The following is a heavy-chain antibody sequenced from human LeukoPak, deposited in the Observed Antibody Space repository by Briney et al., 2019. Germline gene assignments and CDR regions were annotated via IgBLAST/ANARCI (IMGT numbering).Heavy chain of an antibody. CDR3: ASSSSTYYGMDV. Sequence: ASVKVSCKASGGTFSSYAISWVRQAPGQGLEWMGGIIPIFGTANYAQKFQGRVTITADESTSTAYMELSSLGSEDTAVYYCASSSSTYYGMDVWGQGTTVTVSS. CDR1: GGTFSSYA. CDR2: IIPIFGTA. J-gene: IGHJ6*02. V-gene: IGHV1-69*13. D-gene: IGHD6-6*01.